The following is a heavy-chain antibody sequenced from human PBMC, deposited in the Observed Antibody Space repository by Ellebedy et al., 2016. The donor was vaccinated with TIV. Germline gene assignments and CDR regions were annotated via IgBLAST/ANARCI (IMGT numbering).Heavy chain of an antibody. V-gene: IGHV3-11*01. Sequence: PGGSLRLSCAASGFTFSGYYMSWFRQAPGKGPEWVSYISYSGDLMYYADSVKGRFTTSRANAGNSLYLQMNSLRAEDTSVYYCARLGVIAAAGASDYWGQGTLVIVSS. CDR1: GFTFSGYY. CDR2: ISYSGDLM. CDR3: ARLGVIAAAGASDY. J-gene: IGHJ4*02. D-gene: IGHD6-13*01.